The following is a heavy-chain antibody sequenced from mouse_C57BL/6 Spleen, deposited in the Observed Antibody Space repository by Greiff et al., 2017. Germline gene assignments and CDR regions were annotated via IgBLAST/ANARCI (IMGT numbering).Heavy chain of an antibody. J-gene: IGHJ1*03. CDR2: IHPNSGST. Sequence: QVQLQQPGAELVKPGASVKLSCKASGYTFTSYWMHWVQQRPGQGLEWIGMIHPNSGSTNYNEKFKSKATLTVDKSSSTAYMQLSSLTSEDSAVYYCARSKYDYDEDFDVWGTGTTVTVSS. CDR3: ARSKYDYDEDFDV. D-gene: IGHD2-4*01. V-gene: IGHV1-64*01. CDR1: GYTFTSYW.